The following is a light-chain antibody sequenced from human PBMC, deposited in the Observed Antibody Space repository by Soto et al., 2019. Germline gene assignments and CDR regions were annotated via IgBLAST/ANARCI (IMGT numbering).Light chain of an antibody. J-gene: IGKJ2*01. Sequence: EIVLTQSPGTLSLSPGERATLSCRASQSVSSTYLAWYQQKPGQAPRLLMYGASNRATGIPDRFSGGGSGTDFTLTINRLEPEDFAVYFCQQYGRSPPFTFGQGTKVEIK. V-gene: IGKV3-20*01. CDR2: GAS. CDR1: QSVSSTY. CDR3: QQYGRSPPFT.